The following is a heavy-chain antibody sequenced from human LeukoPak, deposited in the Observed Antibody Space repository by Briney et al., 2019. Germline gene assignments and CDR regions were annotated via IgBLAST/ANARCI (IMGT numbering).Heavy chain of an antibody. CDR1: GFTFSSYS. D-gene: IGHD3-16*01. J-gene: IGHJ4*02. V-gene: IGHV3-21*01. CDR2: ISSSSSYI. CDR3: ARWGPDKRFDY. Sequence: GGSLRLSRAASGFTFSSYSMTWVRQAPGKGLEWVSSISSSSSYIYYADSVKGRFTISRDNAKNSLYLQMNSLRAEDTAVYYCARWGPDKRFDYWGQGALVTVSS.